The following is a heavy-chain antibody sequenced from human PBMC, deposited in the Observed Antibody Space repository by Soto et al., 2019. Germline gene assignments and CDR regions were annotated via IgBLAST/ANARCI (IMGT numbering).Heavy chain of an antibody. Sequence: EVQLVESGGGLVKPGGSLRLSCAASGFTFSSYSMNWVRQAPGKGLEWVSSISSSSTYIYYADSVKGRFTISRDNAKNSLYLQIISLRAEDTTVYYCAGGTVGYCSSTSCSTYYYYGMDVWGQGTTVTVSS. CDR2: ISSSSTYI. CDR1: GFTFSSYS. CDR3: AGGTVGYCSSTSCSTYYYYGMDV. V-gene: IGHV3-21*01. J-gene: IGHJ6*02. D-gene: IGHD2-2*01.